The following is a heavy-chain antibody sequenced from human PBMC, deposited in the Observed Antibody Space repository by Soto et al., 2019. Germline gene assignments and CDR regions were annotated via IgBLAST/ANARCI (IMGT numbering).Heavy chain of an antibody. J-gene: IGHJ4*02. D-gene: IGHD5-12*01. Sequence: QVQLVESGGGVDQPGRSLRLSCAASGFTFSSYGMHWVRQAPGKGLEWVAVISYDGSNKYYADSVKGRFTISRDNSKNTLYLQMNSLRAEDTAVYYCAKDRDIVATMDPFDYWGQGTLVTVSS. CDR3: AKDRDIVATMDPFDY. CDR1: GFTFSSYG. V-gene: IGHV3-30*18. CDR2: ISYDGSNK.